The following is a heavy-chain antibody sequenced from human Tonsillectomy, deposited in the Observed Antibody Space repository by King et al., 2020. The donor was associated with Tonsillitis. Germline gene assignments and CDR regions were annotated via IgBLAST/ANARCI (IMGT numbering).Heavy chain of an antibody. CDR3: ARADFSYSSSSLDY. Sequence: VQLVESGAEVKKPGASVIISFKASGYTFTGYYIYRLRPAPGQGLEVIGLINPNTFGTNSSQKFQGRVTMTRDTAIHTAYLELSSLRSDDTAVYCCARADFSYSSSSLDYWGQGTLVTVSS. V-gene: IGHV1-2*02. CDR2: INPNTFGT. CDR1: GYTFTGYY. J-gene: IGHJ4*02. D-gene: IGHD6-6*01.